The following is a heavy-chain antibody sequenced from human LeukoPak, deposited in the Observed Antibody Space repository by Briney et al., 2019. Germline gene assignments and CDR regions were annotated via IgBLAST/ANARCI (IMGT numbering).Heavy chain of an antibody. CDR3: ARLQFLSGGYYAFDS. CDR1: GGSLRDTY. D-gene: IGHD3-22*01. J-gene: IGHJ4*02. V-gene: IGHV4-34*01. CDR2: IKHGGST. Sequence: SETLSLTCIVSGGSLRDTYWSWIRQSPGKGLEWIAEIKHGGSTNYNPSLKSRVTISADTSNNELSLKLSTVTAADTAVYYCARLQFLSGGYYAFDSWGQGSLVTVSS.